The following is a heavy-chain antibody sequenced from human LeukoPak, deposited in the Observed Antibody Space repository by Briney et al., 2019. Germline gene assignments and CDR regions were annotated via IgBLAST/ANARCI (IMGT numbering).Heavy chain of an antibody. Sequence: GGSLRLSCAASGFTFSSYSMNWVRQAPGKGPEWVSSISSSSSYIYYADSVKGRFTISRDNAKNSLYLQMNSLRAEDTAVYYCARDPAEEWYFDLWGRGTLVTVSS. CDR1: GFTFSSYS. V-gene: IGHV3-21*01. CDR2: ISSSSSYI. CDR3: ARDPAEEWYFDL. J-gene: IGHJ2*01.